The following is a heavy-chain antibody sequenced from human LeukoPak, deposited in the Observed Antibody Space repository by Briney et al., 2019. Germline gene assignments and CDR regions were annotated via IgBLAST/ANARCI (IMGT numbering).Heavy chain of an antibody. CDR1: GYTFTSYD. V-gene: IGHV1-8*03. D-gene: IGHD6-19*01. Sequence: ASVKVSCKASGYTFTSYDINWVRQATGQGLEWMGWMNPNSGNTGYAQKFQGRVTITRDTSASTAYMELSSLRSEDTAVYYCARGYSSGTDYWGQGTLVTVSS. CDR2: MNPNSGNT. J-gene: IGHJ4*02. CDR3: ARGYSSGTDY.